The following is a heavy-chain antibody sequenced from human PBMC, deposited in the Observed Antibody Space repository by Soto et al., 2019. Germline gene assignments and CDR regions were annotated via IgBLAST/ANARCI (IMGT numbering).Heavy chain of an antibody. J-gene: IGHJ5*02. D-gene: IGHD3-9*01. CDR1: GGSFSYYA. Sequence: QVQLVQSGAEVKKPGSSVRVSCKASGGSFSYYAISWVRQAPGQGLEWMGGIIPFSAAANYAQKFQGRVTITADESTMMVYMELSSLRPEDTAVYYCARSGEAYYDVLTGSYKGSWFDPWGQGTLVTVSS. V-gene: IGHV1-69*01. CDR2: IIPFSAAA. CDR3: ARSGEAYYDVLTGSYKGSWFDP.